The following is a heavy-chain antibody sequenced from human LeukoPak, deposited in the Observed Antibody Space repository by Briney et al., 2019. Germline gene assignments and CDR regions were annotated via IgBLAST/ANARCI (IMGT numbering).Heavy chain of an antibody. J-gene: IGHJ4*02. D-gene: IGHD4-17*01. Sequence: SETLSLTCTVSGGSISSGGYYWSWIRQPPGKGLEWIGYIYYSGSTNYNPSLKSRVTISVDTSKNQFSLKLSSVTAADTAVYYCARVHGDYGVDYWGQGTLVTVSS. CDR3: ARVHGDYGVDY. V-gene: IGHV4-61*08. CDR1: GGSISSGGYY. CDR2: IYYSGST.